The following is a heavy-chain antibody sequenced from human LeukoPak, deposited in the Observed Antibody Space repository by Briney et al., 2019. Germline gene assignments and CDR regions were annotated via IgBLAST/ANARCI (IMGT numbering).Heavy chain of an antibody. CDR3: ARTSRSGRAGGPFDI. CDR1: GHSITSTYSISGGYY. J-gene: IGHJ3*02. D-gene: IGHD1-26*01. Sequence: PSETLSLTCDVSGHSITSTYSISGGYYWGCLRQPPGKGLEWIGSIYHDGSTYYNPSLKGRVAISVDTSDNLFSLNLTSVTAADTAMYFCARTSRSGRAGGPFDIWGLGTMVTVSS. CDR2: IYHDGST. V-gene: IGHV4-38-2*01.